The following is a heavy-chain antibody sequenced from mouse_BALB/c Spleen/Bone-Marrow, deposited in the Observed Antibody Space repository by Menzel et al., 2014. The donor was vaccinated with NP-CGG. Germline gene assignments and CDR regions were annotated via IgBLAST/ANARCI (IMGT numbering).Heavy chain of an antibody. J-gene: IGHJ1*01. CDR3: TRYFSGGRDWYFDV. Sequence: VQLKQSGTVLARPGASVKMSCKASGYTFTSFWMHWVKQRPGQGLEWIGAVYPGNNDTNYNQNFKGKAKLTAVTSTSTAYMEFSSLTNEDSAVYYCTRYFSGGRDWYFDVWGAGTTVTVSS. V-gene: IGHV1-5*01. CDR2: VYPGNNDT. D-gene: IGHD1-1*02. CDR1: GYTFTSFW.